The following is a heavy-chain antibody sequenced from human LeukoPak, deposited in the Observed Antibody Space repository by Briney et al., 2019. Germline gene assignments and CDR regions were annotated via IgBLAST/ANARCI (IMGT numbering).Heavy chain of an antibody. V-gene: IGHV3-23*01. CDR1: GFTFSSYG. CDR2: ISGSGGST. Sequence: PGGSLRLSCAASGFTFSSYGMHWVRQAPGKGLEWVSAISGSGGSTYYADSVKGRFTISRDNSRNTLYLQMNSLRAEDTAVYYCAKDLGTTVTHGDYWGQGTLVTVSS. CDR3: AKDLGTTVTHGDY. D-gene: IGHD4-11*01. J-gene: IGHJ4*02.